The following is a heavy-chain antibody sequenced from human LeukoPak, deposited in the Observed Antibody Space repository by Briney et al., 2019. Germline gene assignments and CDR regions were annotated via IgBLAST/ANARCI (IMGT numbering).Heavy chain of an antibody. D-gene: IGHD3/OR15-3a*01. J-gene: IGHJ3*02. V-gene: IGHV1-8*03. CDR1: GYTFTGYY. CDR2: MNPNTGKT. Sequence: GASVKVSCKASGYTFTGYYMHWVRQAPGQGPEWMGWMNPNTGKTGFAQKFQGRVTITQNSSISTVYMELNSLTSDDTAVYYCARRGLVAGIYDLVYGFDIWGQGTMVTVSS. CDR3: ARRGLVAGIYDLVYGFDI.